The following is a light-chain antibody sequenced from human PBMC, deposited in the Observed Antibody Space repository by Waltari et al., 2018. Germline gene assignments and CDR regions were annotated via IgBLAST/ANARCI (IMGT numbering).Light chain of an antibody. J-gene: IGKJ1*01. CDR2: AAS. Sequence: QLTQSPSSLSASVGDRVTITCRASQSISSYLNWYQQKPGKAPKLLIYAASSLQSGVPSRFSGSGSGTDFTLTISSLQPEDFATYYCQQSYSTPPTFGQGTKVEIK. CDR1: QSISSY. V-gene: IGKV1-39*01. CDR3: QQSYSTPPT.